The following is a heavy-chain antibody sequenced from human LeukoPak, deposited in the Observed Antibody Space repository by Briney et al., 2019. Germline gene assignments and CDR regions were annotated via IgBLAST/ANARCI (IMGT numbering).Heavy chain of an antibody. J-gene: IGHJ4*02. CDR3: ANENYYGSGSYPDY. CDR2: ISGSGGST. D-gene: IGHD3-10*01. V-gene: IGHV3-23*01. Sequence: GGSLRLSCAASGFTFSSYAISWVRQAPGKGLEWVSAISGSGGSTYYADSVKGRFTISRDNSKNTLYLQMNSLRAEDTAVYYCANENYYGSGSYPDYWGQGTLVTVSS. CDR1: GFTFSSYA.